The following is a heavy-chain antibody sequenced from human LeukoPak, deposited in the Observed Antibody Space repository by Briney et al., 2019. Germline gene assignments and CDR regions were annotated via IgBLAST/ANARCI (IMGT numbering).Heavy chain of an antibody. CDR3: AKDRSSGWYYFDY. CDR2: IRYDGSNK. CDR1: GFTFSSYG. Sequence: GGSLRLSCAASGFTFSSYGMHWVRQAPGKGLEWVAFIRYDGSNKYYADSVKGRFTISRDNSKNTLYLQMNSLRAEDTAVYYCAKDRSSGWYYFDYWGQGTLVTVSP. J-gene: IGHJ4*02. D-gene: IGHD6-19*01. V-gene: IGHV3-30*02.